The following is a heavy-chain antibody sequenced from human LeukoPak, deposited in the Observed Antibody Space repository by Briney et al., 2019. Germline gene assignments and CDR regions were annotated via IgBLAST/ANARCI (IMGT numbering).Heavy chain of an antibody. CDR3: GRKAGDCGGGSCYSIDY. D-gene: IGHD2-15*01. CDR1: GGSFSSEA. J-gene: IGHJ4*02. CDR2: IIPIFGTA. V-gene: IGHV1-69*05. Sequence: ASVKGSCKAFGGSFSSEAISWVRQAPGHGLEWMGGIIPIFGTANYAQKVQGRVTITTDESTSTAYMEVSSLRSDDTVVYYCGRKAGDCGGGSCYSIDYWGQGTLVTVSS.